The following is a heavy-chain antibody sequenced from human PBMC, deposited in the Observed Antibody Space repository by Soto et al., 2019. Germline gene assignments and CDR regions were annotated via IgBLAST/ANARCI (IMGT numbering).Heavy chain of an antibody. Sequence: QVRLMESGGDLVQPGRSLRLSCAASGFTFGSYGMHWVRQAPGKGLEWVAMISYDGRHQYYADSVKGRFTISRDNFKDTLYLQMNGLTPEDTAIYFCARELDIPPDYYFDYWGQGNLVTVSS. V-gene: IGHV3-30*03. CDR3: ARELDIPPDYYFDY. CDR1: GFTFGSYG. CDR2: ISYDGRHQ. D-gene: IGHD5-12*01. J-gene: IGHJ4*02.